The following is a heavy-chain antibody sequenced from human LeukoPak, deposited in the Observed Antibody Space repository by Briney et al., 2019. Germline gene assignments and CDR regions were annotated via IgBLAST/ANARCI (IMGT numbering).Heavy chain of an antibody. CDR2: MNPNSGNT. Sequence: ASVKVSCKASGYTFTNYDINWVRQATGQGLEWMGWMNPNSGNTAYAQKFQGRVTMTRDTSISTIYMELSSLRSEDTAVYYCARPDATPGYWGQGTLVTVSS. D-gene: IGHD1-14*01. CDR3: ARPDATPGY. CDR1: GYTFTNYD. V-gene: IGHV1-8*01. J-gene: IGHJ4*02.